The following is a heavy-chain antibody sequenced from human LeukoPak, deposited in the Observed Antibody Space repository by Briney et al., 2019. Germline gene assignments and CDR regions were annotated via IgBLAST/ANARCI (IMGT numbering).Heavy chain of an antibody. Sequence: SETLSLTCTVSGGSISSYYWSWIRQPPGKGLEWIGYIYTSGSTNYNPSLKSRVTISVDKSKNQFSLKLSSVTAADTAVYYCARLVYYYDSSGQTDAFDIWGQGTMVTVSS. D-gene: IGHD3-22*01. V-gene: IGHV4-4*09. CDR1: GGSISSYY. J-gene: IGHJ3*02. CDR3: ARLVYYYDSSGQTDAFDI. CDR2: IYTSGST.